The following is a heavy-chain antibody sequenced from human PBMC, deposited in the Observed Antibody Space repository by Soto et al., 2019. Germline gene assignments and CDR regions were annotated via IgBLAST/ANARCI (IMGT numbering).Heavy chain of an antibody. CDR3: ARGGFLVLFWSVYYFAPQNCFDP. CDR1: GYTFTSYG. D-gene: IGHD3-3*01. J-gene: IGHJ5*02. V-gene: IGHV1-18*01. CDR2: ISAYNGNT. Sequence: ASVKLSCKASGYTFTSYGISWVRQAPGQGLEWMGWISAYNGNTNYAQKLQGRVTMTTDTSTSTAYMELRSLRSDDTAVYYCARGGFLVLFWSVYYFAPQNCFDPWGQETLVTVSS.